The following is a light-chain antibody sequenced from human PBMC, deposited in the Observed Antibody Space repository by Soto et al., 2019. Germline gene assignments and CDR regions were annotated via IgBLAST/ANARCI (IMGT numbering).Light chain of an antibody. J-gene: IGKJ5*01. V-gene: IGKV3-20*01. Sequence: EIVLTQSPGTLSLSPGERATLSCRASQSVSSSYLAWYQQKPGQAPRLLIYGASSRATSIPDRFSGSGSSTDFIRTISRLEPEDFAVYYCWDYGSSLHTVSQGTRLEIK. CDR2: GAS. CDR1: QSVSSSY. CDR3: WDYGSSLHT.